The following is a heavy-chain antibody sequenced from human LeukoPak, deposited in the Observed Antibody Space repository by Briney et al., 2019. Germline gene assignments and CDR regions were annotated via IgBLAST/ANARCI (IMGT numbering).Heavy chain of an antibody. CDR2: INPSGGST. CDR1: GYTLTSYY. CDR3: ARDIVVIPAANGIDY. Sequence: ASVKVSCKASGYTLTSYYMHWVRQAPGQGLEWMGIINPSGGSTSYAQKFQGRVTMTRDTSTTTVYMELSSLRSEDTAVYYCARDIVVIPAANGIDYWGQGALVTVSS. J-gene: IGHJ4*02. D-gene: IGHD2-2*01. V-gene: IGHV1-46*01.